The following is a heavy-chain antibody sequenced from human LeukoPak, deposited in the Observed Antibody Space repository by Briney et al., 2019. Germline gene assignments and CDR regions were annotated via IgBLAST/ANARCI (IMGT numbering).Heavy chain of an antibody. D-gene: IGHD6-19*01. Sequence: GGSLRLSCAASGFTFTNYGMHWVRQAPGKGLELVAFIRYDGTNKYYADSVKGRFTNSRDNSKNTLYLQMNSLRAEDTALYYCAKDLVTVAGNPYYFDYWGQGTLVTVSS. V-gene: IGHV3-30*02. CDR2: IRYDGTNK. J-gene: IGHJ4*02. CDR1: GFTFTNYG. CDR3: AKDLVTVAGNPYYFDY.